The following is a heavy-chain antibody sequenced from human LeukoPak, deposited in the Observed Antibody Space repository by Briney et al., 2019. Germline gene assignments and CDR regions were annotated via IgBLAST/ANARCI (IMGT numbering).Heavy chain of an antibody. J-gene: IGHJ4*02. V-gene: IGHV4-30-4*08. Sequence: LRLSCAASGFTFSSYAMSWVRQAPGKGLEWIGYIYYSGSTYYNPSLKSRVTISVDTSKNQFSLKLSSVTAADTAVYYCARVVGPPLASVTTFDYWGQGTLVTVSS. CDR1: GFTFSSYA. D-gene: IGHD4-11*01. CDR2: IYYSGST. CDR3: ARVVGPPLASVTTFDY.